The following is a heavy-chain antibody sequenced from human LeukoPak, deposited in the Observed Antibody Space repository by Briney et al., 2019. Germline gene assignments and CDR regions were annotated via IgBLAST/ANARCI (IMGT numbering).Heavy chain of an antibody. V-gene: IGHV1-18*01. CDR1: GYLFISYG. Sequence: ASVKVSCKTSGYLFISYGINWVRQAPGQGLEWMGWISGHTGQANYAQKFQGRVTVTSDISTTTAYMELTGLRYNDTAVYFCAKDLYSSSSGSEVFDFWGQGTRVTVSS. J-gene: IGHJ3*01. D-gene: IGHD3-10*01. CDR2: ISGHTGQA. CDR3: AKDLYSSSSGSEVFDF.